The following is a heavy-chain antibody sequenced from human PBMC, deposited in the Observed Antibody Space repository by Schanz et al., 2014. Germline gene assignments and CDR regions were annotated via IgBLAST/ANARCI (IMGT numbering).Heavy chain of an antibody. CDR2: ISPYNGNT. D-gene: IGHD5-18*01. J-gene: IGHJ3*02. Sequence: QVQLEQSGAEVKKPGASVKVSCKTSGYAFSDYGITWVRQAPGQGLQWMGWISPYNGNTNYAQKFQGRVTMTRNTSISTAYMELSSLRSEDTAVYYCTRGGYSYALSAFDIWGQGTMVTVSS. CDR3: TRGGYSYALSAFDI. V-gene: IGHV1-18*01. CDR1: GYAFSDYG.